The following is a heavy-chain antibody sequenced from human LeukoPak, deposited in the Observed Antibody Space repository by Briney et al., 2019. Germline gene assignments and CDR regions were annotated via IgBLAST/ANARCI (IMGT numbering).Heavy chain of an antibody. CDR1: GYTFTSYY. V-gene: IGHV1-46*01. D-gene: IGHD3-9*01. CDR3: ARAELRYFDWLLPFDC. CDR2: INPSGGST. Sequence: GASVKVSCKASGYTFTSYYMHWVRQAPGQGLEWMGIINPSGGSTSYAQKFQGRVTMTRDTSTSKVYMELSSLRSEDTAVYYCARAELRYFDWLLPFDCWGQGTLVTVAS. J-gene: IGHJ4*02.